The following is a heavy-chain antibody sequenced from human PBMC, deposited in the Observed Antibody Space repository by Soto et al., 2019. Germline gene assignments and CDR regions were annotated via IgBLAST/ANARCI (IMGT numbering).Heavy chain of an antibody. V-gene: IGHV3-30-3*01. Sequence: QEQLVESGGGVVQPGGSLRLSCTASGFTFSSYAIHWVRQAPGKGLEWVAVISYDGSHKYYADAVKGRFTISRDNSKNTLYRQMTSLRAEDTAVYYCARDRRKRGEPSVRNMDVWGQGTTVTVSS. D-gene: IGHD7-27*01. J-gene: IGHJ6*02. CDR3: ARDRRKRGEPSVRNMDV. CDR1: GFTFSSYA. CDR2: ISYDGSHK.